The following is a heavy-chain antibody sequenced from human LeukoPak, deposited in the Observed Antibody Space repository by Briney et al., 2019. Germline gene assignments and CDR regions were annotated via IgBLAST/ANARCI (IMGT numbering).Heavy chain of an antibody. Sequence: GGSLRLSCAASGFTFSSYAMHWVRQAPGKGLEWVAVISYDGSNKYYADSVKGRFTISRDNSKNTLYLQMNSLRAEDTAVYYCQVRYYGSGSYPESDYWGQGTLVTVSS. CDR2: ISYDGSNK. J-gene: IGHJ4*02. D-gene: IGHD3-10*01. V-gene: IGHV3-30-3*01. CDR3: QVRYYGSGSYPESDY. CDR1: GFTFSSYA.